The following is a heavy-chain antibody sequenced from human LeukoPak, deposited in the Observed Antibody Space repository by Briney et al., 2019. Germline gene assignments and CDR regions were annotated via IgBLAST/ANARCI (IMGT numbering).Heavy chain of an antibody. CDR1: GYSFTSYW. CDR2: IFPGDSDT. Sequence: GESLKISCKASGYSFTSYWIGWVRQMPGKGQEWMGIIFPGDSDTRYSPAFQGQVTISADRSITTAYLQWSSLRASDTAIYYCSRQPYSCTGGPCYRDAFEIWGQGTMVTVSS. D-gene: IGHD2-8*02. CDR3: SRQPYSCTGGPCYRDAFEI. J-gene: IGHJ3*02. V-gene: IGHV5-51*01.